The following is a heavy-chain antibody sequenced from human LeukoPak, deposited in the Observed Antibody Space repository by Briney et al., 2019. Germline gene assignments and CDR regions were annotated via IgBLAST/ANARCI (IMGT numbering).Heavy chain of an antibody. CDR2: IYCSGTT. Sequence: SETLSLTCTVSGGSISSSSYYWGWIRQPPGKGLEWIGSIYCSGTTYYNPSLKSRVTISVDTSKNQFSLKLSSVTAADTAVYYCARRPDLLYFDYWGQGTLVTVSS. CDR3: ARRPDLLYFDY. CDR1: GGSISSSSYY. J-gene: IGHJ4*02. V-gene: IGHV4-39*01.